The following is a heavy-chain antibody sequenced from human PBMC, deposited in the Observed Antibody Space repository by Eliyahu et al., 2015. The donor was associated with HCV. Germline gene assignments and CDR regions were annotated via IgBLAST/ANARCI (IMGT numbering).Heavy chain of an antibody. CDR3: ARDQGEDAGMDV. V-gene: IGHV3-33*01. CDR2: IWHDGSDY. D-gene: IGHD2-15*01. J-gene: IGHJ6*02. CDR1: XFTLKSYG. Sequence: QVLLVESGGXVVQPGRSLRLSCAAXXFTLKSYGMHWXRQAPGKGLEWVAVIWHDGSDYSYADSVKGRFTISRDNSKNTVYLQMNSLRAEDTAVYYCARDQGEDAGMDVWGQGTMLTISS.